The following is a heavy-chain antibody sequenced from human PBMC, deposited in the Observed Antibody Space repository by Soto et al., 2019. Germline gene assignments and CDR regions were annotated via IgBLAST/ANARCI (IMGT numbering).Heavy chain of an antibody. D-gene: IGHD2-21*02. V-gene: IGHV3-30-3*01. CDR3: ARAYCGGDCYPAVDY. J-gene: IGHJ4*02. Sequence: QVQMVESGGGVVQPGRSLRLSCAASGFTFSSYAMHWVRQAPGKGLEWVAVISYDGSNKYYADSVKGRFTISRDNSKNTLYLQMNSLRAQDTAVYYCARAYCGGDCYPAVDYWGQGTLVTVSS. CDR2: ISYDGSNK. CDR1: GFTFSSYA.